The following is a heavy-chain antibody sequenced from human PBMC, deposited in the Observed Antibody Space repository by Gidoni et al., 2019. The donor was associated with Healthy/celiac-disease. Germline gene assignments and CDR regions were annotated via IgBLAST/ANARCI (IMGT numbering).Heavy chain of an antibody. CDR2: IDYSGST. Sequence: QVQLQASGPGLVKPSETLSLTCTVSGGSISSYYWSWIRQPPGKGLEWIGYIDYSGSTNYNPSLKSRVTISVDTSKNQFSLKLSSVTAADTAVYYCARAGMGVVPGRPGAFDIWGQGTMVTVSS. CDR3: ARAGMGVVPGRPGAFDI. J-gene: IGHJ3*02. CDR1: GGSISSYY. V-gene: IGHV4-59*01. D-gene: IGHD2-2*01.